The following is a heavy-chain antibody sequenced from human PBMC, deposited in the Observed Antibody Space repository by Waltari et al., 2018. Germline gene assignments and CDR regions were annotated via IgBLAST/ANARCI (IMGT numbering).Heavy chain of an antibody. J-gene: IGHJ4*01. CDR1: GFTFSSYG. CDR3: ARDRVYDSSGSSYVDFFDL. Sequence: VQLVESGGGVVQPGRSLRLSCAASGFTFSSYGMHWVRQTPGKGLVWVARVSVTGRRTTYADSVKGRFTISRDNANNIVFLQMNNLTAEDTAVYYCARDRVYDSSGSSYVDFFDLWGHGTLVTVSS. D-gene: IGHD3-22*01. CDR2: VSVTGRRT. V-gene: IGHV3-74*03.